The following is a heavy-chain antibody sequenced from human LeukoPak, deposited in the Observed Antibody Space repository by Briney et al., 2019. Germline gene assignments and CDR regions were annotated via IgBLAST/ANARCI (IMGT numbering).Heavy chain of an antibody. Sequence: SVKVSCKASGGTFSSYAISWVRQAPGQGLEWMGGIIPIFGTANYAQKFQGRVTITADESTSTAYMELSSLRSEDTAVYYCARGRRGGGRLRSGELPYPTPLDYWGQGTLVTVSS. V-gene: IGHV1-69*13. D-gene: IGHD3-16*01. CDR1: GGTFSSYA. J-gene: IGHJ4*02. CDR3: ARGRRGGGRLRSGELPYPTPLDY. CDR2: IIPIFGTA.